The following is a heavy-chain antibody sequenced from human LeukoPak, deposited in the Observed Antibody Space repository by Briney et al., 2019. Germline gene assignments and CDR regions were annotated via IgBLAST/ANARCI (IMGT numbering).Heavy chain of an antibody. CDR3: ARDLTRCYDSSGYYL. J-gene: IGHJ4*02. CDR2: IYSGGST. Sequence: GGSLRLSCAASGFTVSSNYMSWVRQAPGKGLEWVSVIYSGGSTYYADSVRGRFTISRDNSKNTLYLQMNSLRAEDTAVYYCARDLTRCYDSSGYYLWGQGTLVTVSS. D-gene: IGHD3-22*01. V-gene: IGHV3-53*01. CDR1: GFTVSSNY.